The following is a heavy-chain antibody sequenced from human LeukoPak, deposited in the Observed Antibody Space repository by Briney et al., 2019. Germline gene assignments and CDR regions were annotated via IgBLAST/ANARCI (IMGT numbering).Heavy chain of an antibody. V-gene: IGHV4-34*01. CDR3: ARGSKMLGCNWFDP. Sequence: SSETLSLTCAVYGGSFSGYYWNWIRQPPGKGLEWIGEINHSGSTNYIPSLKSRVTISVDTSKNQFSLKLSSVTAADTAVYYCARGSKMLGCNWFDPWGQGTLVTVSS. CDR1: GGSFSGYY. D-gene: IGHD1-26*01. J-gene: IGHJ5*02. CDR2: INHSGST.